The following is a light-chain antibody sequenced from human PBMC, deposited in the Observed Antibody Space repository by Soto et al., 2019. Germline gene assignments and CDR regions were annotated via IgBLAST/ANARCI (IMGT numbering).Light chain of an antibody. Sequence: EIVLTQSPGTLSLSPGERATLSCRASQSVSSSFLAWYQQKPGQAPRLLIYGASSRATGIPDRFSGSGSGTDFTLTISRLEPEDFAVYYCQQYGSSSPWTFGQGTQVEIK. CDR3: QQYGSSSPWT. CDR2: GAS. V-gene: IGKV3-20*01. CDR1: QSVSSSF. J-gene: IGKJ1*01.